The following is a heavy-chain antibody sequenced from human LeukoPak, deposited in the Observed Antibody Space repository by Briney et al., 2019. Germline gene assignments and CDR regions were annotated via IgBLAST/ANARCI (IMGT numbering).Heavy chain of an antibody. CDR2: ISYDGTNK. CDR3: ARVHWSGGGYFDY. CDR1: GFTFSSYA. V-gene: IGHV3-30*04. D-gene: IGHD3-10*01. Sequence: GGSLRPSCAASGFTFSSYAMHWIRQAPGKGLEWVAVISYDGTNKYYADSVKGRFTVSRDNSKNTLYLQMNSLRAEDTAVYYCARVHWSGGGYFDYWGQGTLVTVSS. J-gene: IGHJ4*02.